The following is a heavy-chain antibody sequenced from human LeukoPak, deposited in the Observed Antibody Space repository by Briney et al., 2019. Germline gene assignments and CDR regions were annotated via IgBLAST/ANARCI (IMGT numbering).Heavy chain of an antibody. J-gene: IGHJ5*02. CDR2: ISGSGGST. CDR3: AREDCSSTSCDGFDP. V-gene: IGHV3-23*01. Sequence: GGSLRLSCAASGFTFSSYAMSWVRQAPGKGLEWVSAISGSGGSTYYADSVKGRFTISRDNAKNSLYLQMNSLRVEDTAVYYCAREDCSSTSCDGFDPWGQGTLVTVSS. CDR1: GFTFSSYA. D-gene: IGHD2-2*01.